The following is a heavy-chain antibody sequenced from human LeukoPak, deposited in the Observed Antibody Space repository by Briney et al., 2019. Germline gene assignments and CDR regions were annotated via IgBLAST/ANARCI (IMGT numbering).Heavy chain of an antibody. D-gene: IGHD2-21*01. J-gene: IGHJ6*03. CDR3: ARLLHTLYMDV. Sequence: ASVKVSCKASGVTFSNYAISWVRQAPGQGLEWMGGIIPIFATANYAQKFQGRMTITADDATTTVYMELSSLRSEDTAVYYCARLLHTLYMDVWGKGTTVIVSS. V-gene: IGHV1-69*13. CDR2: IIPIFATA. CDR1: GVTFSNYA.